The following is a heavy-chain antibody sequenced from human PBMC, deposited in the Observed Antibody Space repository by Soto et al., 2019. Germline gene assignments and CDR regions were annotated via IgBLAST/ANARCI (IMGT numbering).Heavy chain of an antibody. CDR2: MYPGDSDT. Sequence: GESLKISCRGSGYDFNANWFGWVRQLPGRGLEWVGIMYPGDSDTRYNPSLQGHVTLSVDVTVSTAFLQWRSLETSDTGMYFCARLPRDCNKTSCYYADHWGQGTQVTVSS. CDR3: ARLPRDCNKTSCYYADH. D-gene: IGHD3-3*01. CDR1: GYDFNANW. V-gene: IGHV5-51*01. J-gene: IGHJ4*02.